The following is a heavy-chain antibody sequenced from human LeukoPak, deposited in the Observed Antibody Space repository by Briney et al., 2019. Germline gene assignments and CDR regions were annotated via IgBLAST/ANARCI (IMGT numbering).Heavy chain of an antibody. CDR1: GYPFTVNY. Sequence: ASLKVSCKASGYPFTVNYIHWVRQAPGQGLEWIGWISPNTGDTHCAQNFQARVTMTRDTSITTAYMELSGLRYDDTAAYFCTVSFDYWGQRTLVTVSS. CDR3: TVSFDY. J-gene: IGHJ4*02. CDR2: ISPNTGDT. V-gene: IGHV1-2*02.